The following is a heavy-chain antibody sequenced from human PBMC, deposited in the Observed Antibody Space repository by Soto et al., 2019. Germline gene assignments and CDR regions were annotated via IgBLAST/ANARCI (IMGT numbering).Heavy chain of an antibody. V-gene: IGHV3-23*01. CDR2: FSGSTGTT. CDR3: AKVIVLGASTLEY. D-gene: IGHD6-6*01. Sequence: EQVLESGGGLVQPGGSLRLSCEASGFMFNHYAMAWVRQTPGKGLEWVSEFSGSTGTTYYADSVKGRFTISRENSKNTVYLQMNSLRVEDSALYSCAKVIVLGASTLEYWGPGTRVTVSS. J-gene: IGHJ4*02. CDR1: GFMFNHYA.